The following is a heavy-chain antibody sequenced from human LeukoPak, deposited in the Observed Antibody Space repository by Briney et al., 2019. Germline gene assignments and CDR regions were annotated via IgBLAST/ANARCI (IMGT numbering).Heavy chain of an antibody. J-gene: IGHJ4*02. CDR3: ARDSVAGYCSRPSCSGEVDY. D-gene: IGHD2-2*01. CDR1: GFIFSSYG. CDR2: IRFDGSNK. V-gene: IGHV3-30*02. Sequence: GGSLRLSCAASGFIFSSYGMHWVRQAPGRGLEWVAFIRFDGSNKYYADSVKGRFTISRDNSKNTLYLQMNSLRPEDTAVYYCARDSVAGYCSRPSCSGEVDYWGQGTLVTVSS.